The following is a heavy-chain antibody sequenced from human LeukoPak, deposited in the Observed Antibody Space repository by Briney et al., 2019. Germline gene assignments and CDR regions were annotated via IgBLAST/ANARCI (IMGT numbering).Heavy chain of an antibody. CDR3: AAAMYDSHAFDI. J-gene: IGHJ3*02. CDR2: IVVGSGNT. V-gene: IGHV1-58*01. CDR1: GFTFTSSA. D-gene: IGHD3-22*01. Sequence: SAKVSCKASGFTFTSSAVQWVRQARGQRLEWIGWIVVGSGNTNYAQKFQERVTITRDMSTSTAYMELSSLRSEDTAVYYCAAAMYDSHAFDIWGQGTMVTVSS.